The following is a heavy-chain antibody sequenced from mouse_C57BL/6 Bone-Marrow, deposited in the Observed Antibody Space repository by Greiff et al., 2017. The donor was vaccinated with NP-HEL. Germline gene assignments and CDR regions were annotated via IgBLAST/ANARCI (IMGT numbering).Heavy chain of an antibody. V-gene: IGHV7-3*02. CDR2: ISNKANGYTT. Sequence: EVKLMESGGGLVQPGGSLRLSCATSGFTFTDYYMSWVRQPPGKALEWLGFISNKANGYTTEYSASVKGRFTISRDNSQSILYLQMNTLRAEDSATYYCARDIDYWGQGTTLTVSS. CDR3: ARDIDY. J-gene: IGHJ2*01. CDR1: GFTFTDYY.